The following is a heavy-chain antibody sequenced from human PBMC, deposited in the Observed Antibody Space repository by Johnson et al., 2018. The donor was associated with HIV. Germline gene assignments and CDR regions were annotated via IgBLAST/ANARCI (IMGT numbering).Heavy chain of an antibody. CDR2: SGGGGNT. CDR3: ARGGDHRGAYAFDI. D-gene: IGHD3-16*01. Sequence: VQLVESGGGLVQPGGSLRLSCAASGFTVSSNYMSWVRQAPGKGLDWVSAISGGGGNTYYADSVKGRFTISRDNSTNTLYLQMNSLRAEDTAVYYCARGGDHRGAYAFDIWGQGTMVTVAS. J-gene: IGHJ3*02. CDR1: GFTVSSNY. V-gene: IGHV3-66*01.